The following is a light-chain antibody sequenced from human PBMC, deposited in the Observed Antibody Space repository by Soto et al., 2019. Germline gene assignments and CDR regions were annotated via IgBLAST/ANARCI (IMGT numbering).Light chain of an antibody. CDR2: GVR. CDR1: TSDFGDDKY. Sequence: SALTQPASVSGSPGQSITMSCTGSTSDFGDDKYVSWYQQQPGKGPNLLIYGVRNRPSGVSNLFSGSKSGNTAALTISGLQVDDEADYFCGSLTTTRIWVFGGGTKLTVL. V-gene: IGLV2-14*01. CDR3: GSLTTTRIWV. J-gene: IGLJ3*02.